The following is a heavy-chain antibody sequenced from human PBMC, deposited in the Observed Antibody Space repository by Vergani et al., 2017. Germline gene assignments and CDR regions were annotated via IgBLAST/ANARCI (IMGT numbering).Heavy chain of an antibody. D-gene: IGHD3-9*01. J-gene: IGHJ3*02. CDR3: AKEPRYFDSIGAFDI. CDR1: GFTFSNAW. CDR2: IWYDGSNK. Sequence: VQLVESGGGLVKPGGSLRLSCAASGFTFSNAWMSWVRQAPGKGLEWVAVIWYDGSNKYYADSVKGRFTISRDNSKNTLYLQMNSLRAEDTAVYYCAKEPRYFDSIGAFDIWGQGTMVTVSS. V-gene: IGHV3-33*06.